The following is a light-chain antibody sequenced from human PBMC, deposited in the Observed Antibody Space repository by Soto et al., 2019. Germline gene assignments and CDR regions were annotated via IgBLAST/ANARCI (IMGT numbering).Light chain of an antibody. CDR3: QQANYFPLLT. CDR2: GAS. Sequence: DIQMTQSPSSVSASVGDRVTITCRASQDISSWLAWYQQKPGKAPSLLIYGASSLQSGVPSRFXGSGSGTDFTLTISSLQPEDVATYFCQQANYFPLLTFGGGTRVEI. CDR1: QDISSW. J-gene: IGKJ4*01. V-gene: IGKV1-12*01.